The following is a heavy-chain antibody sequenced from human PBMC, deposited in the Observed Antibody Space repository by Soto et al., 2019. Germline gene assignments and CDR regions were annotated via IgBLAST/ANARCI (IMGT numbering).Heavy chain of an antibody. J-gene: IGHJ4*02. Sequence: QVQLVESGRGVDQPGRSLRLSCAASGFTFSSYGMHWVREAPGKGLEWVAVIWYDGSNKYYADSVKGRFTISRDNSKNTLYLQMNSLRAEDTAVYYCARDPDGAAAGLFDYWGQGTLVTVSS. CDR1: GFTFSSYG. CDR3: ARDPDGAAAGLFDY. CDR2: IWYDGSNK. D-gene: IGHD6-13*01. V-gene: IGHV3-33*01.